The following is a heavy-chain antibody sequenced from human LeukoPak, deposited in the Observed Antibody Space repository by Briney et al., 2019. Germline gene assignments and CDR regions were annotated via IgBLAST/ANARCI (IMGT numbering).Heavy chain of an antibody. V-gene: IGHV3-21*01. CDR2: ISSSSSYI. J-gene: IGHJ5*02. D-gene: IGHD3-10*01. CDR3: AGSLWFGDSGWFDP. Sequence: PGGSLRLSCAASGFTLSSYSMNWVRQAPGKGLEWVSSISSSSSYIYYADSVKGRFTISRDNAKNSLYLQMNSLRAEDTAVYYCAGSLWFGDSGWFDPWGQGTLVTVSS. CDR1: GFTLSSYS.